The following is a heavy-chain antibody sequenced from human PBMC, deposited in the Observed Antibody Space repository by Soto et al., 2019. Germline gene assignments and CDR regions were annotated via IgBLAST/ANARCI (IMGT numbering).Heavy chain of an antibody. CDR1: GFTFNTYG. Sequence: EVQLLESGGGLVQPGGSLRLSCAASGFTFNTYGMSWVRQAPGKGLEWVSGVSGGGDRTSYADSVKGRFAISRDNSTNTWYLQMDSLRVEDTAVYYCAKDWGSGWFRSYFDNWGQGTLVTVSS. V-gene: IGHV3-23*01. CDR2: VSGGGDRT. J-gene: IGHJ4*02. D-gene: IGHD6-25*01. CDR3: AKDWGSGWFRSYFDN.